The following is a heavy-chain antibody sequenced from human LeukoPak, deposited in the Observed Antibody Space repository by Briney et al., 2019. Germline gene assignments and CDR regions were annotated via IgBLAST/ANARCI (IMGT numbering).Heavy chain of an antibody. CDR3: ARDKLGSGYSSDFDY. J-gene: IGHJ4*02. CDR2: ISSSGSTI. CDR1: GLTFSDYY. Sequence: GGSLRLSCAASGLTFSDYYMSWIRQAPGKGLEWDSYISSSGSTIYYADSVKGRFTISRDNSKNTLYLQMNSLRAEDTAVYYCARDKLGSGYSSDFDYWGQGTLVTVSS. V-gene: IGHV3-11*04. D-gene: IGHD6-19*01.